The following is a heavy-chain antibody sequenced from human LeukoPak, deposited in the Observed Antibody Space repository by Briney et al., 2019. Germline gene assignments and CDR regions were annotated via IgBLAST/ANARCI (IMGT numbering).Heavy chain of an antibody. V-gene: IGHV1-69*13. CDR1: GGTFSSYA. CDR3: ARGGDYGDYGYFDY. CDR2: IIPIFGTA. D-gene: IGHD4-17*01. J-gene: IGHJ4*02. Sequence: GASVKVSCKASGGTFSSYAISWVRQAPGQGLEWMGGIIPIFGTANYAQKFQGRVTITADESTSTAYMELSSLRSDDTAVYYCARGGDYGDYGYFDYWGQGTLVTVSS.